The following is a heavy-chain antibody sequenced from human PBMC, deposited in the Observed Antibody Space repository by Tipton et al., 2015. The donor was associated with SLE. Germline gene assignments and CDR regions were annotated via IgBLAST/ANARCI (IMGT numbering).Heavy chain of an antibody. J-gene: IGHJ4*02. CDR2: IYHSGST. V-gene: IGHV4-38-2*01. D-gene: IGHD6-6*01. CDR1: DYSISSGYY. Sequence: TLSLTCAVSDYSISSGYYWGWIRQPPGKGLEWIGSIYHSGSTYYNPSLKSRVTISVDTSKNQFSLKLRSVTAADTAVYYCAGQEYSSSPFDYWGQGTLVTVSS. CDR3: AGQEYSSSPFDY.